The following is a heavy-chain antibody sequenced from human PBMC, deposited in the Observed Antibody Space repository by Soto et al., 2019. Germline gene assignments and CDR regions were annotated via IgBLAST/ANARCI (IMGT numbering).Heavy chain of an antibody. V-gene: IGHV3-30*18. D-gene: IGHD6-6*01. Sequence: QVQVVESGGGVVQPGRSLRLSCAASGFSFNSYGMHWVRQAPGKGLEWVAIISYDGRNKYYADSVKGRFTISRDRPRNTLYLEMNSLRAEDTAVYYCAKGGSSSARYFDAWGQGALVTVSS. CDR3: AKGGSSSARYFDA. CDR1: GFSFNSYG. CDR2: ISYDGRNK. J-gene: IGHJ5*02.